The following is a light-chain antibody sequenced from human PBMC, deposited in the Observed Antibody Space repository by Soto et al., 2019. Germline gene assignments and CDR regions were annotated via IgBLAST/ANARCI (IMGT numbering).Light chain of an antibody. CDR3: QQYGRSPTT. CDR2: GAS. V-gene: IGKV3-20*01. CDR1: QTFGSSY. J-gene: IGKJ1*01. Sequence: EVVLKQSPDTVSLSPGERATLSSSASQTFGSSYLAWYQQKRGQAPRFLIYGASSRATGIPDRFSGSGSGTDFTLTISRLEPEDVAVYYCQQYGRSPTTCGQGTKVEIK.